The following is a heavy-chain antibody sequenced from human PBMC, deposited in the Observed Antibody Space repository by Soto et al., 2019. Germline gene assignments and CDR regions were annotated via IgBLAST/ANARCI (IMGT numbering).Heavy chain of an antibody. J-gene: IGHJ6*02. CDR3: TTDSGTAMGYYYYYGMDV. CDR2: IKSKTDGGTT. D-gene: IGHD5-18*01. V-gene: IGHV3-15*01. CDR1: GFTFSNAW. Sequence: GGSLRLSCAASGFTFSNAWMSWVRQAPGKGLEWVGRIKSKTDGGTTDYAAPVKGRFTISRDDSKNTLYLQMNSLKTEDTAVYYCTTDSGTAMGYYYYYGMDVWGQGTTVTVSS.